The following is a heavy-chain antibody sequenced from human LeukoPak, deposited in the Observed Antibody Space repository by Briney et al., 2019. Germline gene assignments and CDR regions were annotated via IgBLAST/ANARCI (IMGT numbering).Heavy chain of an antibody. CDR3: GRGGYHNLAGYSGDFDY. CDR2: IYHSGST. CDR1: GGSISSTNW. D-gene: IGHD3-9*01. Sequence: SETLSLTCAVSGGSISSTNWWSWVRQPPGKGLEWIGEIYHSGSTNYNPSLKSRVTISVDKSKNQFSLKLSSVTAADTAVYYCGRGGYHNLAGYSGDFDYWGQGTLVTVSS. V-gene: IGHV4-4*02. J-gene: IGHJ4*02.